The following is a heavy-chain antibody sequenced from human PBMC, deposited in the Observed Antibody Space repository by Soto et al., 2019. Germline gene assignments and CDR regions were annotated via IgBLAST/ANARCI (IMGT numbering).Heavy chain of an antibody. Sequence: SQTLSLTCAISGDSVSSNSAAWNWIRQSPSRGLEWLGRTYYRSKWYNDYAVSVKSRITINPDTSKNQFSLQLNSVTPEDTAVYYCARSPPPISSSSWYFDYYGMDVWGQGTKVTVSS. CDR2: TYYRSKWYN. J-gene: IGHJ6*02. CDR3: ARSPPPISSSSWYFDYYGMDV. CDR1: GDSVSSNSAA. V-gene: IGHV6-1*01. D-gene: IGHD6-13*01.